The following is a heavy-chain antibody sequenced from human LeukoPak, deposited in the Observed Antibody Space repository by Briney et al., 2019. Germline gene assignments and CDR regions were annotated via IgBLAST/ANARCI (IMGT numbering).Heavy chain of an antibody. D-gene: IGHD3-22*01. CDR1: GFTFSSYS. CDR2: ISSGSSTI. V-gene: IGHV3-48*01. J-gene: IGHJ6*03. Sequence: GSLRLSCAASGFTFSSYSMNWVRQAPGKGLGWVSYISSGSSTIYYADSVKGRFTISRDNAKNSLYLQMNSLRAEDTAVYYCARALGSSGNYWSYYYYMDVWGKGTTVTVSS. CDR3: ARALGSSGNYWSYYYYMDV.